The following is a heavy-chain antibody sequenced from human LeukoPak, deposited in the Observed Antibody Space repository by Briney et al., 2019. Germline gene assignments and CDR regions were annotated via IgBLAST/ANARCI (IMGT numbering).Heavy chain of an antibody. J-gene: IGHJ4*02. D-gene: IGHD3-16*01. V-gene: IGHV4-4*02. CDR1: GDSINSLDL. CDR3: AGLGGFYGGGLYYYYFNY. Sequence: SETLSLTCTVSGDSINSLDLWSWVRQPPGKGLEWIGEMYLSGTTHSNPSVKSRVTISIDKSKNQFFLNLSSVTAADTAVYYWAGLGGFYGGGLYYYYFNYGGRGTLVTVPS. CDR2: MYLSGTT.